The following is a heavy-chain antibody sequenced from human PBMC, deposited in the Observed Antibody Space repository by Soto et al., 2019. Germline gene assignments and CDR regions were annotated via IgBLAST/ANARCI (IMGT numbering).Heavy chain of an antibody. D-gene: IGHD2-2*01. Sequence: EVQLLESGGGLVQPGGALRLSCAASGVTFSSYAMSWVRQAPGKGLEWVSAISGSGGSTYYAYSVKGRFTISRDNSKNALYLQMNSLRPEDTAVYYCAKLVSPPGYCSSTSGYASFSYWGQGTLVTVSS. CDR2: ISGSGGST. CDR1: GVTFSSYA. J-gene: IGHJ4*02. V-gene: IGHV3-23*01. CDR3: AKLVSPPGYCSSTSGYASFSY.